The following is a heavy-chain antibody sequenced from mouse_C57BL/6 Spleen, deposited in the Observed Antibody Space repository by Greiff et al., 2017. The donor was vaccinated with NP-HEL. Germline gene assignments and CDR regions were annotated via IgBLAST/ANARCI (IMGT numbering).Heavy chain of an antibody. Sequence: EVKLVESGGGLVKPGGSLKLSCAASGFTFSDYGMHWVRQAPEKGLEWVAYISSGSSTIYYADTVKGRFTISRDNAKNTMFLQMTSLRSEDTAMYYCARGLLDYARDYWGQGTSVTVSS. CDR3: ARGLLDYARDY. CDR1: GFTFSDYG. J-gene: IGHJ4*01. V-gene: IGHV5-17*01. CDR2: ISSGSSTI.